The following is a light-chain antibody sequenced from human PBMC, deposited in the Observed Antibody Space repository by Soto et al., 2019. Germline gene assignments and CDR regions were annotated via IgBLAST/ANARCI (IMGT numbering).Light chain of an antibody. CDR2: DTS. J-gene: IGKJ1*01. CDR1: QRISRS. V-gene: IGKV3-11*01. Sequence: EIVLTQSPATVSLSPGERATLSCRASQRISRSLAWYQHKPGQAPRLLIFDTSNRATGIPARLSGSGSGTDFTLTISSIEPEDFAIYYCQQRDSWPRTFGQGTKVEIK. CDR3: QQRDSWPRT.